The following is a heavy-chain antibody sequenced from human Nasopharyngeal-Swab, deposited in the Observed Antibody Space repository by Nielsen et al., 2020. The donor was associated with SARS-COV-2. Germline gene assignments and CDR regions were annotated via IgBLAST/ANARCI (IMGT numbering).Heavy chain of an antibody. V-gene: IGHV2-70*11. CDR2: IDWDDDK. CDR1: GFSLSTSGMC. Sequence: SGPMLVKPTQTLTLPCTFSGFSLSTSGMCVSWIRQPPGKALEWLARIDWDDDKYYSTSLKTRLTISKDTSKNQVVLTMTNMDPVDTATYYCARGGIVGATTYWFDPWGQGTLVTVSS. J-gene: IGHJ5*02. CDR3: ARGGIVGATTYWFDP. D-gene: IGHD1-26*01.